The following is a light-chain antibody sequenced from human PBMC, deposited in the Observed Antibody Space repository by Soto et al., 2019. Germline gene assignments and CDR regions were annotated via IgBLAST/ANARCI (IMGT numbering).Light chain of an antibody. Sequence: QSVLSQPPSASGSPGQSVTISCTGSSSDVGGYNFVSWYQHLPGKAPKLMIYEVIQRPSGVPDRFSGSKSGNTASLTVSGLQAEDEADYYCSSYTTNITPVVFGGGTKLTVL. V-gene: IGLV2-8*01. J-gene: IGLJ2*01. CDR2: EVI. CDR3: SSYTTNITPVV. CDR1: SSDVGGYNF.